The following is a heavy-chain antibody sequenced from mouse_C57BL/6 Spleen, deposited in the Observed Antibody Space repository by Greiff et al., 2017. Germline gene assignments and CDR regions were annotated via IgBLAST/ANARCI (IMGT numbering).Heavy chain of an antibody. J-gene: IGHJ1*03. Sequence: VQLQHSGPELVKPGASVKISCKASGYAFSSSWMNWVKQRPGKGLEWIGRIYPGDGDTNYNGKFKGKATLTADKSSSTAYMQLSSLTSEDSAVYFCARSEDDYDGGSDWYFDVWGTGTTVTVSS. CDR3: ARSEDDYDGGSDWYFDV. V-gene: IGHV1-82*01. CDR2: IYPGDGDT. CDR1: GYAFSSSW. D-gene: IGHD2-4*01.